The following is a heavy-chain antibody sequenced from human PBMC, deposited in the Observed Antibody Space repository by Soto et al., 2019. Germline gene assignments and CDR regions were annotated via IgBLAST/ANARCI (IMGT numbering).Heavy chain of an antibody. V-gene: IGHV1-2*02. J-gene: IGHJ3*02. CDR1: GYPVTAYY. D-gene: IGHD3-3*01. CDR3: ARGGGVGVAGSAAFDM. Sequence: QLHLVQSGAVVKKPGASVTVSCSASGYPVTAYYMHWVRQAPGRGLEWMGGINPATGAAKYTQTFQGRVTMPRDTSTSTVFMEPGGLTSEDTAVFYFARGGGVGVAGSAAFDMWGQGTLVTVSS. CDR2: INPATGAA.